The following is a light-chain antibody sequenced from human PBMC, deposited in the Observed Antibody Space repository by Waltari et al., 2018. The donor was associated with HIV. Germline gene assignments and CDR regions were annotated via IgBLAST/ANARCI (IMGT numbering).Light chain of an antibody. CDR1: RSLLWTNSKNY. Sequence: DFVMTQSPDSLTVSLGERATINCKSSRSLLWTNSKNYLAWYQHKPGQSPRVLLHWASVREYGVTDRFSGSGSGTDVTLTITNLQAEDVAVYYCLQYYTKPHTFGQGTKLEIK. CDR3: LQYYTKPHT. CDR2: WAS. J-gene: IGKJ2*01. V-gene: IGKV4-1*01.